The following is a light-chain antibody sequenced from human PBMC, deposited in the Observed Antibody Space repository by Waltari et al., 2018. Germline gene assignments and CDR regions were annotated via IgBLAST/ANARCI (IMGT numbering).Light chain of an antibody. Sequence: QSALTQPASVSGSPGQSITISCTGTSSDVGGSTYASRYQQHPGKAPKLMIYEVSNRPSGVSNRFSGSKSGNTASLTISGLQAEDEADYYCSSYTSSSTLVFGGGTKLTVL. J-gene: IGLJ2*01. CDR3: SSYTSSSTLV. V-gene: IGLV2-14*01. CDR1: SSDVGGSTY. CDR2: EVS.